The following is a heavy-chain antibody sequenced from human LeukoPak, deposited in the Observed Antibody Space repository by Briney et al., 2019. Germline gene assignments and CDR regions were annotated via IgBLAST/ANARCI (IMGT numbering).Heavy chain of an antibody. V-gene: IGHV3-23*01. D-gene: IGHD5-18*01. CDR3: AARGYRNGPFDY. CDR2: ISTTGDNT. Sequence: KSGGSLRVSCAASGFTFSSYAMNWDRQSPGKGLQWVTAISTTGDNTYYADSEKGRFTVSRDNSRNTLYLQMNSLRAEDTAVYYCAARGYRNGPFDYWGQGTLVTVSS. CDR1: GFTFSSYA. J-gene: IGHJ4*02.